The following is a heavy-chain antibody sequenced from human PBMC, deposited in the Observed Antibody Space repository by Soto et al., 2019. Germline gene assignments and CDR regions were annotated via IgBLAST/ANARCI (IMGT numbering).Heavy chain of an antibody. CDR1: GFSLSTTRVA. D-gene: IGHD2-21*01. V-gene: IGHV2-5*02. Sequence: QITLKESGPTLVKPTQTLTLTCTFSGFSLSTTRVAVGWIRQPPGKALEWLALIYWDDDKRYSPFLKSRLPITTDTSNNPVVLTLTIMAPVDPATYYCAHSLVACLGYYFHYCGQVTLFTVSS. J-gene: IGHJ4*02. CDR3: AHSLVACLGYYFHY. CDR2: IYWDDDK.